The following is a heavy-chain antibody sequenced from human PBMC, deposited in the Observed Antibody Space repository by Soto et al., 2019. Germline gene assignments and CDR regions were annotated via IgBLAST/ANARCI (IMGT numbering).Heavy chain of an antibody. CDR1: GFTFSSYA. CDR3: ARSAGSGAKDYGAWFDP. CDR2: LSYDGSNK. Sequence: QVQLVESGGGVVQPGRSLRLSCAASGFTFSSYAMHWVRQAPGKGLEWVAVLSYDGSNKYYADSVKGRFTISRDNSKNTLYLQMNSLRAEDTAVYYCARSAGSGAKDYGAWFDPWGQGTLVTVSS. V-gene: IGHV3-30-3*01. D-gene: IGHD3-16*01. J-gene: IGHJ5*02.